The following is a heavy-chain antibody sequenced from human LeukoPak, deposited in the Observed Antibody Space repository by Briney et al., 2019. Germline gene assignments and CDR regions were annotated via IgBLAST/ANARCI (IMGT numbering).Heavy chain of an antibody. CDR1: GFIFTNYF. D-gene: IGHD3-22*01. J-gene: IGHJ4*02. CDR2: ISSSSSYI. Sequence: GGSLRLSCAASGFIFTNYFMSWVRQAPGKGLEWVSSISSSSSYIYYADSVKGRFTISRDNAKNSLYLQMNSLRAEDTAVYYCAGGYYYDSSGDYWGQGTLVTVSS. V-gene: IGHV3-21*01. CDR3: AGGYYYDSSGDY.